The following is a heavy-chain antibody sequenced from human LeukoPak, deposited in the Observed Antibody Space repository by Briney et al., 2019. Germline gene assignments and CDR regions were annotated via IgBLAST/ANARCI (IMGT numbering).Heavy chain of an antibody. CDR1: GGSISSGGYY. J-gene: IGHJ6*04. V-gene: IGHV4-31*03. CDR3: ARDLIPHGMDV. D-gene: IGHD3-16*01. Sequence: PSQTLTLTCTVSGGSISSGGYYWSRIPQHPGKGLEWIVYIYYSGSTYYNPSLKRRVTISVDTSKNQFSLKLSSVTAADTAVYYCARDLIPHGMDVWGKGTTVTVSS. CDR2: IYYSGST.